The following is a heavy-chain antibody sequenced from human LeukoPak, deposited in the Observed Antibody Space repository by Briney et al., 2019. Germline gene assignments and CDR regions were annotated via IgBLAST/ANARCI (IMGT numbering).Heavy chain of an antibody. CDR2: IIPIFGTA. D-gene: IGHD3-3*01. J-gene: IGHJ6*02. CDR1: GGTFISYA. V-gene: IGHV1-69*13. CDR3: ASTTIFGVVIRQNYYYGMDV. Sequence: GASVKASCKASGGTFISYAISWVRQAPGQGLEWMGGIIPIFGTANYAQKFQGRVTITADESTSTAYMELSSLRSEDTAVYYCASTTIFGVVIRQNYYYGMDVWGQGTTVTVSS.